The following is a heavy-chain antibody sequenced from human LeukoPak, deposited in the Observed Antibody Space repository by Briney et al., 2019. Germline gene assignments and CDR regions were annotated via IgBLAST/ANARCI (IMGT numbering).Heavy chain of an antibody. D-gene: IGHD3-3*01. CDR1: GFAFSSYG. J-gene: IGHJ4*02. Sequence: GGSLRLSCAAFGFAFSSYGMHWVRQAPGKGLEWVAVIWYDGSNKYYADSVKGRFTISRDNSKNTLYLQMNSLRAEDTAVYYCARSYYDFWSGYLGVGYWGQGTLVTVSS. CDR3: ARSYYDFWSGYLGVGY. V-gene: IGHV3-33*01. CDR2: IWYDGSNK.